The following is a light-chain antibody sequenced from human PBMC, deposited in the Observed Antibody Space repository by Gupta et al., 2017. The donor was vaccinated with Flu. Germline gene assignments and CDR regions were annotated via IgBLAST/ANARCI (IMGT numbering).Light chain of an antibody. CDR2: AAS. Sequence: DIQMTQSQSSPSASVGDRVTITCRASQSISSYLNWYQQKPGKAPKLLIYAASSLQSGVPSRFSGSGSGTEFTLTISSLQPEDFAAYYCQQSYSTPWTFGQGTKVEIK. J-gene: IGKJ2*02. V-gene: IGKV1-39*01. CDR3: QQSYSTPWT. CDR1: QSISSY.